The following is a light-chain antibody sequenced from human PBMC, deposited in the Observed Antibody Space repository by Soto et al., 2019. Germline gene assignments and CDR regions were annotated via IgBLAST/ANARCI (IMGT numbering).Light chain of an antibody. J-gene: IGLJ1*01. Sequence: QPVLTQPPSASGSPGQSVTISCTGTSRDVGGYDCVSWYQQHPGKAPKLMMYEVNKRPSGVPDRFSGSKSGNTASLTVSGLQPEDEADYYCSSYAGINILYVFGAGTKLTVL. CDR2: EVN. CDR3: SSYAGINILYV. V-gene: IGLV2-8*01. CDR1: SRDVGGYDC.